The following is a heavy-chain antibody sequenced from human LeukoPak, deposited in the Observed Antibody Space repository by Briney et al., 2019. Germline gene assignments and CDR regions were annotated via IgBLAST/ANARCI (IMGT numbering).Heavy chain of an antibody. CDR2: IYSGGST. V-gene: IGHV3-53*01. CDR3: ARDLSEGPYYYDSSVAY. J-gene: IGHJ4*02. CDR1: GFTVSDSY. Sequence: GGSLRLSCAASGFTVSDSYMTWVRQAPGKGLDWVSVIYSGGSTYYADSVKGRFTISRDNSKNTLYLQMNSLRAEDTAVYYCARDLSEGPYYYDSSVAYWGQGTLVTVSS. D-gene: IGHD3-22*01.